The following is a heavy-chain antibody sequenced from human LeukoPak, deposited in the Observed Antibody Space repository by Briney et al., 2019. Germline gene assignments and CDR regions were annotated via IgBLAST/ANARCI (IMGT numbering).Heavy chain of an antibody. CDR2: IYSGGST. CDR3: ARDLGYCTNGVCHTRFDY. J-gene: IGHJ4*02. D-gene: IGHD2-8*01. Sequence: GGSLRLSCAASGFTVSTNYMNWVRQAPGKGLEWVSVIYSGGSTYYADSVKGRFTISRDNAKNTLYLQMNSLRAEDTAVYYCARDLGYCTNGVCHTRFDYWGQGTLVAVSS. V-gene: IGHV3-53*01. CDR1: GFTVSTNY.